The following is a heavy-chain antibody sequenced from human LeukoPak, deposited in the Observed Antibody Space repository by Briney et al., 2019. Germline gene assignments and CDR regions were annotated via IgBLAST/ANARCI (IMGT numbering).Heavy chain of an antibody. D-gene: IGHD5-12*01. CDR2: VSATGYTT. J-gene: IGHJ4*02. CDR3: AKWATPGPALWYFDY. CDR1: GFTFSSYG. Sequence: GGTLRLSCVASGFTFSSYGMSWVRQAPGKGLEWVSYVSATGYTTSYADSVKGRFTISRDNAKNTVFLQMNSLRAEDTAVYYCAKWATPGPALWYFDYWGQGTLVTVSS. V-gene: IGHV3-23*01.